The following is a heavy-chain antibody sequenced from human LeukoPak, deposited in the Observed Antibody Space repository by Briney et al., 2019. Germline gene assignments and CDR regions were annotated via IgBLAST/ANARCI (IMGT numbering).Heavy chain of an antibody. CDR1: GGSISSSSYY. Sequence: PSETLSLTCTVSGGSISSSSYYWGWIRQPPGKGLEWIGSIYYSGSTYYNPSLKSRVTISVDTSKNQFSLKLSSVTAADTAVYYCARDHGDITMVRGVIMTYNWFDPWGQGTLVTVSS. V-gene: IGHV4-39*07. J-gene: IGHJ5*02. CDR3: ARDHGDITMVRGVIMTYNWFDP. D-gene: IGHD3-10*01. CDR2: IYYSGST.